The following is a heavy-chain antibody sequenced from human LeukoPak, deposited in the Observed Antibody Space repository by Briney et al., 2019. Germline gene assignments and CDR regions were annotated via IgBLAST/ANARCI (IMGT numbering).Heavy chain of an antibody. CDR2: ISAYNGNT. V-gene: IGHV1-18*01. J-gene: IGHJ3*02. Sequence: ASVKVSCKASGYTFTSYGISWVRQAPGQGLEWMGWISAYNGNTNYAQKLQGRVTMTTDTSTSTAYMELRSLRSDDTAVYYCATVPAEYCSSTSCYYAFEIWGQGTMVTVSS. D-gene: IGHD2-2*01. CDR1: GYTFTSYG. CDR3: ATVPAEYCSSTSCYYAFEI.